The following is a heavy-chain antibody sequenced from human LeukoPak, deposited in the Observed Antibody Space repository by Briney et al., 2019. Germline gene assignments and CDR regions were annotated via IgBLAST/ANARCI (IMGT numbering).Heavy chain of an antibody. J-gene: IGHJ4*02. D-gene: IGHD6-19*01. CDR3: AKGEGGDSGWYGDY. CDR1: GFTFSNYA. V-gene: IGHV3-30*04. Sequence: GGSLRVSCAASGFTFSNYAMHWVRQAPGKGLEWVAVISYDGIDKYYADSVKGRFTISRDNSKNTLFLQMNSLRAEDTAMYYCAKGEGGDSGWYGDYWGQGTLVTVSS. CDR2: ISYDGIDK.